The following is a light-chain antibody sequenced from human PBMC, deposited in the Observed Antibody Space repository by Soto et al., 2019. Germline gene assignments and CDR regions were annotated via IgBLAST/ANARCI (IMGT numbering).Light chain of an antibody. CDR3: SSFAGGGNPVL. CDR1: SSDVGGYNY. J-gene: IGLJ2*01. Sequence: QSALTQPPSASGSLGQSVTISCTGTSSDVGGYNYVSWHQQHPGQAPKVMIYEVTKRPPGVPDRVSGSKSGNTASLTVSGLQAEYEADYYCSSFAGGGNPVLLGGGTKVTVL. V-gene: IGLV2-8*01. CDR2: EVT.